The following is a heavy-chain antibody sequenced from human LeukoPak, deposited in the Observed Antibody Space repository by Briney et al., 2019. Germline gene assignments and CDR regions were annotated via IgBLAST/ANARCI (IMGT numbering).Heavy chain of an antibody. CDR2: INPSGGST. CDR1: GYTFTSYY. Sequence: ASVKVSCKASGYTFTSYYMHWVRQAPGQGLEWMGIINPSGGSTSYAQKFQGRVTMTRDTSTSTVYMELSSLRSEDTAAYYCARAPQEVEGAFDIWGQGTMVTVSS. J-gene: IGHJ3*02. V-gene: IGHV1-46*01. CDR3: ARAPQEVEGAFDI.